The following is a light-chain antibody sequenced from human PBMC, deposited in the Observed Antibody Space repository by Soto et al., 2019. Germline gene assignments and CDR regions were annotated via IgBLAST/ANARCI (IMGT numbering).Light chain of an antibody. Sequence: EIVLTQSPGTLSLSPCERATLSCIASQSVSSTYLAWYHQKPGQAPRLLIYDTSTRATGVPDRFSGSGSGTDFTLTISRLEPEDFAVYYCQKYGGLPRKFGQGTKLDIK. CDR3: QKYGGLPRK. CDR2: DTS. J-gene: IGKJ1*01. V-gene: IGKV3-20*01. CDR1: QSVSSTY.